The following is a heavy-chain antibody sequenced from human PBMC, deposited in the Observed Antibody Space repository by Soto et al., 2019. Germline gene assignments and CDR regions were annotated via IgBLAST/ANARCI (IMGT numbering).Heavy chain of an antibody. CDR1: GFTFSSYS. CDR3: ARGQHGDYDC. V-gene: IGHV3-23*01. CDR2: IGASGGT. D-gene: IGHD4-17*01. Sequence: GGSLRLSCAASGFTFSSYSMSWVRQDPGKGLEWVSTIGASGGTYYTDSVKGRFTVSRDNSKNTLFLQMETLRAEDTAVYYCARGQHGDYDCWGQGTLVTVSS. J-gene: IGHJ4*02.